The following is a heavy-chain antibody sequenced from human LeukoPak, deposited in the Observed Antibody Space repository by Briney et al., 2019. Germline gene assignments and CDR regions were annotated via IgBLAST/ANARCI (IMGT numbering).Heavy chain of an antibody. V-gene: IGHV4-34*01. D-gene: IGHD6-19*01. J-gene: IGHJ4*02. CDR2: INHSGST. CDR3: ARCPQQWLAKTFDY. Sequence: SETLSLTCAVYGGSFSGYYWSWIRQPPGKGLEWIGEINHSGSTNYNPSLKSRVTISVDTSKNQFSLKLSSVTAADTAVYYCARCPQQWLAKTFDYRGQGTLVTVSS. CDR1: GGSFSGYY.